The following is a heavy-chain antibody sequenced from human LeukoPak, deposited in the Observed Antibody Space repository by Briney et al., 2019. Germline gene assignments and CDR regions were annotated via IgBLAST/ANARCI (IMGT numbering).Heavy chain of an antibody. J-gene: IGHJ6*04. D-gene: IGHD3-3*01. Sequence: PGGSLRLSCAASAFTFSSYSMNWVRQAPGKGLEWVSSISSSSSYIYYADSVKGRFTISRDNAKNSLYLQMNRLRAEDTAVYYCARAPRFLEWLRDVWGKGTTVTVSS. CDR1: AFTFSSYS. V-gene: IGHV3-21*01. CDR3: ARAPRFLEWLRDV. CDR2: ISSSSSYI.